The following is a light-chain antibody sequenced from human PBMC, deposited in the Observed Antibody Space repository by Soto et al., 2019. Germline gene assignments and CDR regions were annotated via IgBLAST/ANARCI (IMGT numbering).Light chain of an antibody. CDR1: QSVSNY. Sequence: EIVLTQSPATLSLSPGERATLSCRASQSVSNYLAWFQQKPGQAPRLLIYDASNRATGIPARFSGSGSGTDFPLTISSLGPEDFAVYYCQQRSSWPLLTFGGGTKVEI. CDR2: DAS. CDR3: QQRSSWPLLT. V-gene: IGKV3-11*01. J-gene: IGKJ4*01.